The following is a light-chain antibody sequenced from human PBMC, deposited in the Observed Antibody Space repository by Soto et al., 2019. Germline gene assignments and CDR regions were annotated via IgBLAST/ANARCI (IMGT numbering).Light chain of an antibody. J-gene: IGKJ4*01. CDR1: QSVSSY. CDR3: QHYNSWPLT. Sequence: EIVLTQSPVTLSLSPGERATLSRRASQSVSSYLAWYQQKPGQAPRLLIYGVSTRATGIPARFSGSGSGTEFTLTISSLQSEDFAVYYCQHYNSWPLTFGGGTKVDIK. CDR2: GVS. V-gene: IGKV3-15*01.